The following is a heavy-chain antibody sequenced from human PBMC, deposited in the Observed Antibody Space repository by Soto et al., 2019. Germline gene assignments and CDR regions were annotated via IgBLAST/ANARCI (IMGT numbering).Heavy chain of an antibody. CDR2: ISAYNGNT. CDR3: ARDSSGYYYDDAFDI. CDR1: GYTFTSYG. D-gene: IGHD3-22*01. V-gene: IGHV1-18*01. J-gene: IGHJ3*02. Sequence: ASVKVSCKASGYTFTSYGISWVRQAPGQGLEWMGWISAYNGNTNYAQKLQGRVTMTTDTSTSTAYMELRSLRSDDTAVYYCARDSSGYYYDDAFDIWGQGTMVTVSS.